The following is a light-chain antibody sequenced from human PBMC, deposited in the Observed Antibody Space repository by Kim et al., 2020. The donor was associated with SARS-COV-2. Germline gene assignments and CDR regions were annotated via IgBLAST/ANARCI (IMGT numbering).Light chain of an antibody. CDR1: QDISSW. V-gene: IGKV1-12*01. J-gene: IGKJ2*01. Sequence: SASVGDRVTITCRASQDISSWLAWYQQKPGIAPKLLIYAASSLQSGVPSRFSGGGSGTDFTLTISSLQPEDFATYYCQQANSFPYTFGQGTKLEIK. CDR2: AAS. CDR3: QQANSFPYT.